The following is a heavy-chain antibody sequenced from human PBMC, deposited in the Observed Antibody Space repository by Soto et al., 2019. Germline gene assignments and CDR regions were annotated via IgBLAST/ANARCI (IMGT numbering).Heavy chain of an antibody. J-gene: IGHJ4*02. V-gene: IGHV3-23*01. CDR3: AKVGIYCTHGVCRGY. CDR2: ISGSGGST. Sequence: EVQLLESGGGLVQPGGSLRLSCAASGFTFSSYAMSWVRQAPGKGLEWVSGISGSGGSTYYADSVKGRFTISRDNSKNTLFLQMNSLRVENMAVSYCAKVGIYCTHGVCRGYWGEGTLVTVSS. CDR1: GFTFSSYA. D-gene: IGHD2-8*01.